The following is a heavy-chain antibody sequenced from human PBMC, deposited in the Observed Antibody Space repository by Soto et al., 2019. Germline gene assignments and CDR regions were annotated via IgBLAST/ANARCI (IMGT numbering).Heavy chain of an antibody. CDR1: GGTFSSYA. Sequence: SVKVSCKASGGTFSSYAISWMRQAPGQGLEWMGGIIPIFGTANYAQKFQGRVTITADESTSTAYMELSSLRSEDTAVYYCARDLSIAAREANSFDPWGQGTLVTVSS. CDR3: ARDLSIAAREANSFDP. V-gene: IGHV1-69*13. D-gene: IGHD6-6*01. CDR2: IIPIFGTA. J-gene: IGHJ5*02.